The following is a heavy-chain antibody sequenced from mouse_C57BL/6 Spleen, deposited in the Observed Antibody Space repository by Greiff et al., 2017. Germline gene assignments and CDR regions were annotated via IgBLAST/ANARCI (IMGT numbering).Heavy chain of an antibody. D-gene: IGHD4-1*01. CDR2: INPSNGGT. V-gene: IGHV1-53*01. J-gene: IGHJ4*01. Sequence: QVQLKQPGTELVKPGASVKLSCKASGYTFTSYWMHWVKQRPGQGLEWIGNINPSNGGTNYNEKFKSKATLTLDKSSSTAYMQLSSLTSEDSAVXYCAREDWAWAMDYWGQGTSVTVSS. CDR3: AREDWAWAMDY. CDR1: GYTFTSYW.